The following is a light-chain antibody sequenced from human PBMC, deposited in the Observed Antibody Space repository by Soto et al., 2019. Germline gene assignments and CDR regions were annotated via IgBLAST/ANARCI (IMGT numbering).Light chain of an antibody. CDR3: QLYGGSPPRGT. J-gene: IGKJ3*01. CDR2: GAS. CDR1: QSVNDNH. V-gene: IGKV3-20*01. Sequence: EVVLTQSPGTLSLSPGARATLSCRVSQSVNDNHLAWYQQKGGQAPRLLIYGASTRATGVPERFSGSGFGTAYSLIINRLEPEDFALYYCQLYGGSPPRGTFGHGTTVEI.